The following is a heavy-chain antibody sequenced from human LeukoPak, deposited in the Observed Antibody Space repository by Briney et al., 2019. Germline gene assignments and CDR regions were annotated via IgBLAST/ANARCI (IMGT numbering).Heavy chain of an antibody. V-gene: IGHV3-23*01. CDR3: AKGGSSSWNP. CDR1: GFIFSSNA. J-gene: IGHJ5*02. D-gene: IGHD6-13*01. Sequence: GGSLRLSCAASGFIFSSNAMSCVRQAPGKGVEWVSAISDSGVRTYYAGSVKGRFTISRDNSKNTLYLQMNSLRAEDTAVYYCAKGGSSSWNPWGQGTLVTVSS. CDR2: ISDSGVRT.